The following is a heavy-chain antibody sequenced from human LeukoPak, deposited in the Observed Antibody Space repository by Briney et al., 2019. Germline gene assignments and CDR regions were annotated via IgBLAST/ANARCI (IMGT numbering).Heavy chain of an antibody. J-gene: IGHJ4*02. Sequence: PGGSLRLSCAASGFTFSSYSMNWVRQAPGKGLEWVSYISSSSSMIYYADSVKGRFTISRDNAKNSLYLQMKSLRDEDTAIYYCARDYGDLPARVPYFDYWGQGTVVTVSS. D-gene: IGHD4-17*01. CDR1: GFTFSSYS. CDR3: ARDYGDLPARVPYFDY. CDR2: ISSSSSMI. V-gene: IGHV3-48*02.